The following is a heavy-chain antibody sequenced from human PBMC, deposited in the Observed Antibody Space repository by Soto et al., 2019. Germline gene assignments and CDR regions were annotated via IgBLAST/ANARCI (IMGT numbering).Heavy chain of an antibody. CDR3: ARVFKAIAAAGTFYFDY. CDR1: GYTFTGYA. J-gene: IGHJ4*02. CDR2: INAGNGNT. Sequence: ASVKVSCKASGYTFTGYAMHWVRQAPGQRLEWMGWINAGNGNTKYSQKFQGRVTITRDTSASTAYMELSSLRSEDTAVYYCARVFKAIAAAGTFYFDYWGQGTLVTVSS. D-gene: IGHD6-13*01. V-gene: IGHV1-3*01.